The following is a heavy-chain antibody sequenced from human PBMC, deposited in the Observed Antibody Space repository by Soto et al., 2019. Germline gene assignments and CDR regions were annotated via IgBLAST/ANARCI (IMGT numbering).Heavy chain of an antibody. CDR1: GYTFTSYG. D-gene: IGHD3-16*02. Sequence: QVQLVQSGAEVKKPGASVKVSCKASGYTFTSYGISWVRQAPGQGLEWMGWISAYNGNTNYAQKLQGRVTMTTDTSTSTAYMELRSLRSDDTAVYYCARVVDDYVWGSYRYHYFDYWGQGTLVTVSS. J-gene: IGHJ4*02. V-gene: IGHV1-18*01. CDR2: ISAYNGNT. CDR3: ARVVDDYVWGSYRYHYFDY.